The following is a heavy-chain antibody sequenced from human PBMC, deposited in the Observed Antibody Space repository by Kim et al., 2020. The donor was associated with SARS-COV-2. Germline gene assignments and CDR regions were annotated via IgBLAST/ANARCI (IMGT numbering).Heavy chain of an antibody. D-gene: IGHD1-26*01. J-gene: IGHJ4*02. CDR3: ARGSGNFGFDY. Sequence: GGSLRLSCAASGFTFSDSWMHWVRQTPEKGLLSVSRINSDGTTIQYADSVRGRFTISRDNAKSTLYLQMNSLRAEDLAVYYCARGSGNFGFDYWGQG. CDR2: INSDGTTI. V-gene: IGHV3-74*01. CDR1: GFTFSDSW.